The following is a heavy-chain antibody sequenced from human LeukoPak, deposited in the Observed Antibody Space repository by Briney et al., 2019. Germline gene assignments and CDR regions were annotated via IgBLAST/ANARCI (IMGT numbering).Heavy chain of an antibody. CDR3: ARVPPKYCSSTSCYGFHP. J-gene: IGHJ5*02. Sequence: ASVKVSCKASGYTFTSYGISWVRQAPGQGLEWMGWISAYNGNTNYAQKLQGRVTMTTDTSTSTAYMELRSLRSDDTAVYYCARVPPKYCSSTSCYGFHPWGQGTLVTVSS. D-gene: IGHD2-2*01. CDR1: GYTFTSYG. CDR2: ISAYNGNT. V-gene: IGHV1-18*01.